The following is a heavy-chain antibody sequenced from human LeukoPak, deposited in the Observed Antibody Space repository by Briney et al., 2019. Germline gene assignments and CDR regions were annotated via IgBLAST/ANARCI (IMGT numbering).Heavy chain of an antibody. CDR2: ISSSSSYI. CDR1: GFTFSSYS. J-gene: IGHJ5*02. V-gene: IGHV3-21*01. Sequence: GGSLRLSCAASGFTFSSYSMNWVRQAPGKGLEWVSSISSSSSYIYYADSVKGRFTISRDNAKNSLYLQMNGLRAEDTAVYYCARDPFYGEGNWFDPWGQGTLVTVSS. CDR3: ARDPFYGEGNWFDP. D-gene: IGHD3-10*01.